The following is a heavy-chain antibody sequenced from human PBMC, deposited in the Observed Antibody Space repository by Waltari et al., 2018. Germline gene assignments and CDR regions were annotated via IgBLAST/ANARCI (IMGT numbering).Heavy chain of an antibody. CDR3: ARNQRGWFDAFDI. CDR1: GDSISNNNYY. V-gene: IGHV4-39*07. Sequence: QLQLQESGPGLVEPSETLSLTCTASGDSISNNNYYWGWIRQPQGTGLELIGSLHYIGDTYYSSSLKSRVIISVDTSNNQFSLRLTSVTAADTAIYFCARNQRGWFDAFDIWGQGTAVTVSS. J-gene: IGHJ3*02. D-gene: IGHD6-19*01. CDR2: LHYIGDT.